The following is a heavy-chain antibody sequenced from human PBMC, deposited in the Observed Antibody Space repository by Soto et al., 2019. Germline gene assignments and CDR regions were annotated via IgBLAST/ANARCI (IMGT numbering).Heavy chain of an antibody. D-gene: IGHD3-22*01. CDR1: GHIFTSYG. CDR2: ISAHNGNT. V-gene: IGHV1-18*01. J-gene: IGHJ4*02. CDR3: AGHYDSSGYAWVYYFEA. Sequence: QVHLVQSGAEVKTPGASVKVSCEASGHIFTSYGFSWVRQAPGQGLEWMGWISAHNGNTDYAQKFQNRLTMTTDTALRTVYMHLRRLTSGDTAVYYWAGHYDSSGYAWVYYFEAWGQGTPVTVSS.